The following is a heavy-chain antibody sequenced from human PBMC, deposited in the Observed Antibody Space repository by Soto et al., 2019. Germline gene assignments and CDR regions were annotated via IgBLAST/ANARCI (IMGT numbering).Heavy chain of an antibody. D-gene: IGHD2-15*01. J-gene: IGHJ4*02. V-gene: IGHV3-53*01. Sequence: EVRLVESGGDLIQPGGSLRLSCAVSGFTVSNNYMYWVRQPPGKGLEWVSLIYSHGDTRYADSARGRFTVSRDNSKNTLYLQMNRLRSEDTGVYYFARKTDSGGNGGFWGQGTLVTVSS. CDR1: GFTVSNNY. CDR2: IYSHGDT. CDR3: ARKTDSGGNGGF.